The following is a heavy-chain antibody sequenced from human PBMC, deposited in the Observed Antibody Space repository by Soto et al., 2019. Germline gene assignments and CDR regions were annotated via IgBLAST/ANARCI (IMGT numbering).Heavy chain of an antibody. J-gene: IGHJ4*02. CDR1: GVSVSSGSFY. CDR2: IYNTETF. Sequence: SETLSLTCPVSGVSVSSGSFYWSWIRQPPGKGLEWIGFIYNTETFNYNPSLKSRVTLSVDASKHQFSLKLSSVTAADTAVYYCARVPLRYSSSHNFDSWGQGALVTVS. V-gene: IGHV4-61*01. D-gene: IGHD6-19*01. CDR3: ARVPLRYSSSHNFDS.